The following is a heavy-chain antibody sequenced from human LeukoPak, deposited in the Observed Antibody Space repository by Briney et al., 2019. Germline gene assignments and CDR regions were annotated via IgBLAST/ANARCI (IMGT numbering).Heavy chain of an antibody. CDR1: GGSFSGYY. CDR3: ARVLDTAMEGVDY. D-gene: IGHD5-18*01. J-gene: IGHJ4*02. CDR2: IYYSGST. V-gene: IGHV4-30-4*08. Sequence: SETLSLTCAVYGGSFSGYYWSWIRQPPGKGLEWIGYIYYSGSTYYNPSLKSRVTISVDTSKNQFSLKLSSVTAADTAVYYCARVLDTAMEGVDYWGQGTLVTVSS.